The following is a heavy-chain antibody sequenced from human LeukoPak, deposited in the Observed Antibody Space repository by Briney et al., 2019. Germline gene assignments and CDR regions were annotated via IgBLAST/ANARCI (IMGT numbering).Heavy chain of an antibody. J-gene: IGHJ4*02. V-gene: IGHV3-53*01. CDR2: IYSGGST. CDR1: GFTVSSNY. Sequence: GGSLRLSCAASGFTVSSNYMSWVRQAPGKGLEWVSVIYSGGSTYYADSVKGRFTISRDNSKNTLYLQMNSLRAEDTAVYYCARAPLDLVAPFDYWGQGTLVTVSS. D-gene: IGHD5-12*01. CDR3: ARAPLDLVAPFDY.